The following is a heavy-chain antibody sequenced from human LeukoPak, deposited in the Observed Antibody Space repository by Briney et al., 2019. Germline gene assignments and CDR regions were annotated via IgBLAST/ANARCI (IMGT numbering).Heavy chain of an antibody. CDR2: ISSSGSTI. J-gene: IGHJ4*02. V-gene: IGHV3-48*03. D-gene: IGHD5-12*01. CDR1: GFTFSSYE. CDR3: ARVVATNPNYYFDY. Sequence: PGGSLRLPCAASGFTFSSYEMNWVRQAPGKGLEWVSYISSSGSTIYYADSVKGRFTISRDNAKNSLYLQMNSLRAEDTAVYYCARVVATNPNYYFDYWGQGTLVTVSS.